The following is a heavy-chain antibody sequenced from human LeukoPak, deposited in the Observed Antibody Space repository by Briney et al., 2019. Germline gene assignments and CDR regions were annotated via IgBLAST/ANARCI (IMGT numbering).Heavy chain of an antibody. CDR2: IYYSGST. CDR3: ARIRPPDYYYYYYMDV. CDR1: GGSISSYY. V-gene: IGHV4-59*01. Sequence: SETLPLTCTVSGGSISSYYWSWIRQPPGKGLEWIGYIYYSGSTNYNPSLKSRVTISVDTSKNQFSLKLSSVTAADTAVYYCARIRPPDYYYYYYMDVWGKGTTVTVSS. J-gene: IGHJ6*03.